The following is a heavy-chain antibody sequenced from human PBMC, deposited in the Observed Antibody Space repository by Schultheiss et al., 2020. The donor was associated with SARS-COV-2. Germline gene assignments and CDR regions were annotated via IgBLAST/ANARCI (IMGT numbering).Heavy chain of an antibody. CDR1: GGSISSGGYY. D-gene: IGHD3-10*01. Sequence: LSLTCTVSGGSISSGGYYWTWIRQPPGKGLEWIGYIYYSGSTYYNPSLKSRVTISVDTSKNQFSLKLSSVTAADTAVYYCAREERRGSGSYYFRVENNAFDIWGQGTMVTVSS. CDR2: IYYSGST. V-gene: IGHV4-30-4*01. CDR3: AREERRGSGSYYFRVENNAFDI. J-gene: IGHJ3*02.